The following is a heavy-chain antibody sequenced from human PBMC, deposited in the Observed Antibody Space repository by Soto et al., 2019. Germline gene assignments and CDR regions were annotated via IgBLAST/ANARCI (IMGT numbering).Heavy chain of an antibody. CDR3: ARGSGQLVPIYYYYLDV. Sequence: ASVKVSCKASGYTFTSYDINWVRQATGQGLEWMGWMNPNSGNTGYAQKFQGRVTMTRNTSISTAYMELSSLRSEDTAVYYCARGSGQLVPIYYYYLDVWGKGTTVTVSS. V-gene: IGHV1-8*01. J-gene: IGHJ6*03. CDR1: GYTFTSYD. D-gene: IGHD6-6*01. CDR2: MNPNSGNT.